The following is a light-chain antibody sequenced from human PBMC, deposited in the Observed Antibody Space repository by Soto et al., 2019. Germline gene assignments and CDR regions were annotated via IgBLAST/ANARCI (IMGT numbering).Light chain of an antibody. Sequence: EIVLTQSPGTLFSSAGERATLSCRASQSVSSSYLAWYQQKPGQAPRLLIYGASSRATGIPDRFSGRGSGTDFTLTISRLEPEDFAVYYCQQYGSSLMYTFGQGTKLEIK. CDR1: QSVSSSY. CDR3: QQYGSSLMYT. V-gene: IGKV3-20*01. J-gene: IGKJ2*01. CDR2: GAS.